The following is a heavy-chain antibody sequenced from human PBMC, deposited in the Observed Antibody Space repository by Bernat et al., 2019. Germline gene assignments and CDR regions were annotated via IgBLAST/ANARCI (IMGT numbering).Heavy chain of an antibody. J-gene: IGHJ3*02. V-gene: IGHV3-13*01. Sequence: EVQLVESGGGLVQPGGSLRLSCAASGFTFSSYDMHWVRQATGKGLEWVSAIGTAGDTYYPGSVKGRFTISRENAKNSLYLQMNSLRAGDTAGYYCARGWGSSGYDDAFDIWGQGTMVTVS. CDR1: GFTFSSYD. D-gene: IGHD3-22*01. CDR2: IGTAGDT. CDR3: ARGWGSSGYDDAFDI.